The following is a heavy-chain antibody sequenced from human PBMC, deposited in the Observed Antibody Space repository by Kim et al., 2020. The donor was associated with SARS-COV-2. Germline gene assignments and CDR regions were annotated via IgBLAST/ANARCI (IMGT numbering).Heavy chain of an antibody. V-gene: IGHV4-34*01. Sequence: SETLSLTCAVYGGSFSSFYWSWIRQPPGKGLEWIGEIHDSGNTHSNPSLKSRVTMSTDTSKNQFYLKLSSVTAADTAVYFCARGSHYSDRSNYYDFDSWGLGDLVTVSS. J-gene: IGHJ4*02. CDR1: GGSFSSFY. CDR3: ARGSHYSDRSNYYDFDS. D-gene: IGHD3-22*01. CDR2: IHDSGNT.